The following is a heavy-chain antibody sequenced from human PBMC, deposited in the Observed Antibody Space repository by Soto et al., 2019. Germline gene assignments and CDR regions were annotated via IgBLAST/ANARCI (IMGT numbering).Heavy chain of an antibody. V-gene: IGHV5-10-1*01. CDR2: IDPSDSYT. J-gene: IGHJ6*02. CDR1: GYSFTTYL. D-gene: IGHD6-6*01. Sequence: ESLKISCNGSGYSFTTYLISWVRQMPGKGLEWMGRIDPSDSYTNYSPSFQGHVTISADKSISTAYLQWSSLKASDTAIYYCARHASQLPSYYSYGMDVWGQGTTVTVSS. CDR3: ARHASQLPSYYSYGMDV.